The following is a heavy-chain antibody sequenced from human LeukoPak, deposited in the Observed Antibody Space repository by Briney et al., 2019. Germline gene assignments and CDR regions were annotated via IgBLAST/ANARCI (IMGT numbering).Heavy chain of an antibody. V-gene: IGHV3-23*05. D-gene: IGHD1-1*01. Sequence: GGSLRLSCAASGFTFSSFAMSWVRQAPGKGLECVSTIEKNSIGTYYADSVKGRVTISRDDSKNTLYLQLSDLRVEDTAIFYCAKREGALLENWQFDLWGRGTLVTVSS. CDR1: GFTFSSFA. CDR2: IEKNSIGT. CDR3: AKREGALLENWQFDL. J-gene: IGHJ2*01.